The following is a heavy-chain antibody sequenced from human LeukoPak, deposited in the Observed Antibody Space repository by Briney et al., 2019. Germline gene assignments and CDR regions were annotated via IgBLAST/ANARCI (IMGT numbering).Heavy chain of an antibody. V-gene: IGHV4-34*01. J-gene: IGHJ4*02. CDR2: INHSGST. D-gene: IGHD2-15*01. CDR1: GGSFSGYY. Sequence: SETLSLTCAVYGGSFSGYYWSWIRQPPGKGLEWVGEINHSGSTNYNPFLKSRVTISVDTSKNQFSLKLSSVTAADTAVYYCASRAFSYCSGGSCPPAYFDYWGQGTLVTVSS. CDR3: ASRAFSYCSGGSCPPAYFDY.